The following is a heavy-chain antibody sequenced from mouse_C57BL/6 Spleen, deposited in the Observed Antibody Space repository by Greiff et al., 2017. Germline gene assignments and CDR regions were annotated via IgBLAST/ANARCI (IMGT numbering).Heavy chain of an antibody. D-gene: IGHD1-1*01. CDR3: ASPTRDYYGSSTGYFDV. J-gene: IGHJ1*03. CDR2: IYPRDGST. Sequence: QVQLQQSDAELVKPGASVKISCKVSGYTFTDHTIHWMKQRPEQGLEWIGYIYPRDGSTTYNEKFKGKATLTADKSSSTAYMQLNSLTSEDSAVYFCASPTRDYYGSSTGYFDVWGTGTTVTVSS. CDR1: GYTFTDHT. V-gene: IGHV1-78*01.